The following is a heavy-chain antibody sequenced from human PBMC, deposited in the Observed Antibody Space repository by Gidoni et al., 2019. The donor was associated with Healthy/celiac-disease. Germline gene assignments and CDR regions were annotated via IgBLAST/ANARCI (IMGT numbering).Heavy chain of an antibody. Sequence: QVQLQESGPGLVKPSQTLPITCPVSGGSISSGSYYWSWIRQPAGKGLEWIGRIYTSGSTNYNPSLKSRVTISVDTSKNQFSLKLSSVTAADTAVYYCARESILTGRGAFDIWGQGTMVTVSS. D-gene: IGHD3-9*01. CDR2: IYTSGST. J-gene: IGHJ3*02. CDR3: ARESILTGRGAFDI. V-gene: IGHV4-61*02. CDR1: GGSISSGSYY.